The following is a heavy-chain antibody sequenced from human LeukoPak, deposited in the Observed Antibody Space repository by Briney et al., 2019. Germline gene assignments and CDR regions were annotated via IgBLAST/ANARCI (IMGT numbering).Heavy chain of an antibody. CDR2: ISSSSSTI. CDR1: GFTFSSYS. Sequence: GGSLRLSCAASGFTFSSYSMNWVRQAPGKGLEWVSYISSSSSTIYYADSVKGRFTISRDNAKNSLYLQMNSLRVEDTAVYYCARDPTSKRGNSWVVRFDYWGQGTLVTVSS. CDR3: ARDPTSKRGNSWVVRFDY. J-gene: IGHJ4*02. V-gene: IGHV3-48*01. D-gene: IGHD4-23*01.